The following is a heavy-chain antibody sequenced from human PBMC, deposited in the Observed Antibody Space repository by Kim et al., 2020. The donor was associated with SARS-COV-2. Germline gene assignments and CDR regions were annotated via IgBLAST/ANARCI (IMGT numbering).Heavy chain of an antibody. CDR1: GYTFTSYG. D-gene: IGHD3-3*01. CDR2: ISAYNGNT. J-gene: IGHJ6*04. CDR3: ARESGITIFGVIPVYYYCVRDV. Sequence: ASVKVSCKASGYTFTSYGISWVRQAPGQGLEWMGWISAYNGNTNYAQKLQGRVTMTTDTSTSTAYMELRSLRSDDTAVYYCARESGITIFGVIPVYYYCVRDVWGRENAVTVST. V-gene: IGHV1-18*01.